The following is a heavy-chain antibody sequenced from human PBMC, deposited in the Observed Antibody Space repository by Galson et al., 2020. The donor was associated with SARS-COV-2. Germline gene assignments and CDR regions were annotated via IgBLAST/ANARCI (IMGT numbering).Heavy chain of an antibody. CDR3: ARDSPLYDILTGEANGMDV. J-gene: IGHJ6*02. D-gene: IGHD3-9*01. V-gene: IGHV1-2*02. CDR2: INPNSGGT. CDR1: GYTFTGHY. Sequence: ASVKVSCKASGYTFTGHYMHWVRQAPGQGLEWMGWINPNSGGTNYAQKFQGRVTMTRDTSISTAYMELSRLRSDDTAVYYCARDSPLYDILTGEANGMDVWGQGTTVTVSS.